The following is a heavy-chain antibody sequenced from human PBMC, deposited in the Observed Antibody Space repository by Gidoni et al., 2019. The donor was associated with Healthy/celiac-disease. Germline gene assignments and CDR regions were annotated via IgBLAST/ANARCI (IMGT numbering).Heavy chain of an antibody. CDR2: ISSSGSTI. D-gene: IGHD1-26*01. Sequence: EVQLVESGGGLVLPGGSLRLSCAASGFTFSRYEMNWVRQAPGKGLEWVSYISSSGSTIYYADSVKGRFTISRDNAKNSLYLQMNSLRAEDTAVYYCARVGATVSVAFDIWGQGTMVTVSS. CDR3: ARVGATVSVAFDI. V-gene: IGHV3-48*03. J-gene: IGHJ3*02. CDR1: GFTFSRYE.